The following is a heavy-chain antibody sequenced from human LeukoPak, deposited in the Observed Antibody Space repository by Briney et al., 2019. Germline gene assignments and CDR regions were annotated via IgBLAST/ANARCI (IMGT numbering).Heavy chain of an antibody. J-gene: IGHJ6*02. V-gene: IGHV1-2*04. CDR1: GYTFTGYY. CDR2: INPNSGGT. Sequence: ASVKVSCKASGYTFTGYYMHWVRQAPGQGLEWMGWINPNSGGTNYAQKFQGWVTMTRDTSISTAYMELSRLRSDDTAVYYCARGAYDFWSGYFVYYYYGKDVWGQGTTVTVSS. CDR3: ARGAYDFWSGYFVYYYYGKDV. D-gene: IGHD3-3*01.